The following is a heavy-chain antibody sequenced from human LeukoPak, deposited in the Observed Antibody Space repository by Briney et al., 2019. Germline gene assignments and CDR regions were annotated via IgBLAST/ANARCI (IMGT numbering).Heavy chain of an antibody. CDR1: EFSFSINA. Sequence: GGSLRLSCAASEFSFSINAMTWVRQAPGKGLECVSAITGDGATTYYADSVRGRLTISRDNSKNTLYLQMNSLRAEDTAIYYCAKAYGTNGYFQLPIDFWGQGTLVTVSS. J-gene: IGHJ4*02. CDR2: ITGDGATT. V-gene: IGHV3-23*01. CDR3: AKAYGTNGYFQLPIDF. D-gene: IGHD2-8*01.